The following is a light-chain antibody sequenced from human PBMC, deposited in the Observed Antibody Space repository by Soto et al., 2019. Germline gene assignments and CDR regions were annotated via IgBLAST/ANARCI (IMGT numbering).Light chain of an antibody. V-gene: IGLV7-46*01. J-gene: IGLJ3*02. Sequence: QAVVTQEPSLTVSPGGTVTLTCGSSTGAVTSGNYPYWFQKKPGQAPRTLIYDTTNKQSWTPARFSGSLLGGKAALTLAGAQTDDEADYYCLLSYRGTNWLFGGGTQLTVL. CDR1: TGAVTSGNY. CDR3: LLSYRGTNWL. CDR2: DTT.